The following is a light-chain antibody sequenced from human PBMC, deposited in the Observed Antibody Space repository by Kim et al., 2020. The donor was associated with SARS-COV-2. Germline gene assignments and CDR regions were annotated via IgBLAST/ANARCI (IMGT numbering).Light chain of an antibody. CDR1: SSNIGAGYD. CDR2: GNS. CDR3: QSYDSSLSGVV. V-gene: IGLV1-40*01. Sequence: RCTLSCPGGSSNIGAGYDVHWYQQLPGTAPKLLIYGNSNRPSGVPDRFSGSKSGTSASLAITGLQAEDEADYYCQSYDSSLSGVVFGGGTQLTVL. J-gene: IGLJ2*01.